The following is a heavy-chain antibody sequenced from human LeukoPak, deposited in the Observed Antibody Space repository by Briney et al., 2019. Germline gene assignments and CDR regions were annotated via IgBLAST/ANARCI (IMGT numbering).Heavy chain of an antibody. CDR2: ISSSSSYI. J-gene: IGHJ4*02. Sequence: KPGGSLRLSCAASGFTFSSYSMNWVRQAPGKGLEWVSSISSSSSYIYYADSVKGRFTISRDNAKNSLYLQMNSLRAEDTAVYYCARDRVGLRIAALSSPAAVDYWGQGTLVTVSS. V-gene: IGHV3-21*01. CDR3: ARDRVGLRIAALSSPAAVDY. CDR1: GFTFSSYS. D-gene: IGHD6-13*01.